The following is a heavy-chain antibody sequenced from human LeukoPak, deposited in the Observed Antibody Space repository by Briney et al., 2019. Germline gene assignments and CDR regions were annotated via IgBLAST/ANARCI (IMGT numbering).Heavy chain of an antibody. CDR3: ARDPSGIAAAVNWFDP. J-gene: IGHJ5*02. D-gene: IGHD6-13*01. CDR2: ISSTSSYI. Sequence: GGSLRLSCAASGFTFSSYSMNWVRQAPGEGLEWVSSISSTSSYIYYADSVKGRFTISRDNAKNSLYLQMNSLKVEDTAVYYCARDPSGIAAAVNWFDPWGQGTLVTVSS. V-gene: IGHV3-21*01. CDR1: GFTFSSYS.